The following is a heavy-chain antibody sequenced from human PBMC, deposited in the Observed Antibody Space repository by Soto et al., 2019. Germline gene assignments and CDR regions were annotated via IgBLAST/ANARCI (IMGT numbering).Heavy chain of an antibody. CDR2: ISYDGSNK. CDR3: AKDSASYCGGDCHFDY. V-gene: IGHV3-30*18. CDR1: GFTFSSYG. D-gene: IGHD2-21*02. J-gene: IGHJ4*02. Sequence: PGVSLRLSCAAPGFTFSSYGMHWVRQAPGKGLEWVAVISYDGSNKYYADSVKGRFTISRDNSKNTLYLQMNSLRAEDTAVYYCAKDSASYCGGDCHFDYWGQGTLVNVSS.